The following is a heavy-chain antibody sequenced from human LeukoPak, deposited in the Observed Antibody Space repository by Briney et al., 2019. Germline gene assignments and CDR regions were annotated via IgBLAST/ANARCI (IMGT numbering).Heavy chain of an antibody. D-gene: IGHD3-10*01. Sequence: GGSLRLSCAASGFTFSSYSMNWVRQAPGKGLEWVSSISSSSSYIYYADSVKGRFTISRDNAKNSLYLQMNSLRAEDTAVYYCARGRVTMVRGLYRDYFDYWGQGTLVTVSS. CDR1: GFTFSSYS. J-gene: IGHJ4*02. CDR2: ISSSSSYI. CDR3: ARGRVTMVRGLYRDYFDY. V-gene: IGHV3-21*01.